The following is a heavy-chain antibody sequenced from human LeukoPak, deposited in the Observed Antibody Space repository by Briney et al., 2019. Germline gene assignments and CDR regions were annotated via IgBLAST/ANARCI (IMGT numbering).Heavy chain of an antibody. CDR2: MNPDNGGT. J-gene: IGHJ4*02. V-gene: IGHV1-2*02. CDR1: GYTFTVYF. D-gene: IGHD3-16*01. Sequence: ASVKASCKASGYTFTVYFMHWVRQAPGQGLEWMGLMNPDNGGTHYAQKFQGRVTMTRDSSISTAYMELSRLTSDDTAVYYCATLGGHSLAAQNGYWGQGTLVTVSS. CDR3: ATLGGHSLAAQNGY.